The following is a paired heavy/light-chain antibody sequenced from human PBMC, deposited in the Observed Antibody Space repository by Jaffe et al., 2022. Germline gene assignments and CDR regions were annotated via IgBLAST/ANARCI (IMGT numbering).Light chain of an antibody. CDR1: QSLLHSDGKTY. CDR2: EVS. V-gene: IGKV2-29*02. Sequence: DIVMTQTPLSLSVTPGQPASISCKSSQSLLHSDGKTYLYWYLQKPGQSPQLLIYEVSSRFSGVPDRFSGSGSGTDFTLKISRVEAEDVGVYYCMQGIHLPPMYTFGQGTKLEIK. J-gene: IGKJ2*01. CDR3: MQGIHLPPMYT.
Heavy chain of an antibody. CDR2: IYYSGST. J-gene: IGHJ6*03. D-gene: IGHD6-13*01. V-gene: IGHV4-39*02. CDR3: AGDSSSWYDYYYYMDV. CDR1: GGSISSSSYY. Sequence: QLQLQESGPGLVKPSETLSLTCTVSGGSISSSSYYWGWIRQPPGKGLEWIGSIYYSGSTYYNPSLKSRVTISVDTSKNQFSLKLSSVTAADTAVYYCAGDSSSWYDYYYYMDVWGKGTTVTVSS.